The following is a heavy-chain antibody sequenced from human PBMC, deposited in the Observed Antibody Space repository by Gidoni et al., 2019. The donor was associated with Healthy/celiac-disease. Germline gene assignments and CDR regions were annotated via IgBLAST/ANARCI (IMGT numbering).Heavy chain of an antibody. V-gene: IGHV1-2*02. CDR1: GYTFTGYY. Sequence: QVQLVQSGAEVKKPGASVKVSCKASGYTFTGYYLHWVRQAPGQGLEWMGWINPNSGGTNYAQKCQGRVTMTRDTSISTAYMELSRLRSDDTAVYYCAREGGLYCSGGSCYRRRTEYFQHWGQGTLVTVSS. CDR3: AREGGLYCSGGSCYRRRTEYFQH. CDR2: INPNSGGT. D-gene: IGHD2-15*01. J-gene: IGHJ1*01.